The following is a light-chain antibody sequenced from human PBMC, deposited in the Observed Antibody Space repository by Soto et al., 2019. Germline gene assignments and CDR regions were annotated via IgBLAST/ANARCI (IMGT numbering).Light chain of an antibody. CDR2: AAS. Sequence: EIVLTQSPGTLSLSPGERATLSCRASQSVYNSYLAWYQHKPGQTPRLLINAASNRATGVPDRFSGSGSGTDFTLTISRLEPEDFAVYYCQQYGSPPHTFGQGTKVEI. J-gene: IGKJ2*01. CDR3: QQYGSPPHT. CDR1: QSVYNSY. V-gene: IGKV3-20*01.